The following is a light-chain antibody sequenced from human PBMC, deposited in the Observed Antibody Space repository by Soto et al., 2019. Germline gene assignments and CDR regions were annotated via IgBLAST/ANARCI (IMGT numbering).Light chain of an antibody. CDR1: KSVSSY. CDR3: QQRSNWPPMWT. Sequence: ENVLTQSPATLSLSPGERATLSCRASKSVSSYLAWYQQKPGQAPRLLIYDTSNRATGIPARFSGSGSGTDFTLTISSLEPEDFAFYYCQQRSNWPPMWTFGQGTKVEIK. CDR2: DTS. V-gene: IGKV3-11*01. J-gene: IGKJ1*01.